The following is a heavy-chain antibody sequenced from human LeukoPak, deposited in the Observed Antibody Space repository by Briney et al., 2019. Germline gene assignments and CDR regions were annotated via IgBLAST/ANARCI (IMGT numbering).Heavy chain of an antibody. J-gene: IGHJ4*02. Sequence: PGGSLRLSWAASGFTFSGYAIHWVRQAPGKGLEWVAVISSDGRDKHHADSVKGRFTISRDNSKNTLYLQTNSLRAEDTAVYYCARDLRRFAAYYFDYWGQGTPVTVSS. CDR2: ISSDGRDK. CDR3: ARDLRRFAAYYFDY. V-gene: IGHV3-30*03. CDR1: GFTFSGYA. D-gene: IGHD5/OR15-5a*01.